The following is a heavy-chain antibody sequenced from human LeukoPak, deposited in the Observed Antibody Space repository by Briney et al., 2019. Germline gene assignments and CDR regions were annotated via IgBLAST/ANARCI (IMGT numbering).Heavy chain of an antibody. Sequence: SVKVSCKASGGTFSSYAISWVRQAPGQGLEWMGGIIPIFGTANYAQKFQGRVTITADESTSTAYMELSSLRSEDTAVYYCASDYGDYHNYFDYWGQGTLVTVSS. D-gene: IGHD4-17*01. CDR1: GGTFSSYA. V-gene: IGHV1-69*13. CDR2: IIPIFGTA. CDR3: ASDYGDYHNYFDY. J-gene: IGHJ4*02.